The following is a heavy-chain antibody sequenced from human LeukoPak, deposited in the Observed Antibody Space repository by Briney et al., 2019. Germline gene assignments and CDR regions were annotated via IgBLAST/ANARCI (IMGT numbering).Heavy chain of an antibody. CDR3: AKDDAWLQFGS. D-gene: IGHD5-24*01. Sequence: PGGSLRLSCAASGFTFSSYSMNWVRQAPGKGLEWVSGISPNGVITYYADSVKGRFSISRDNYKGTVYLQMNSLRPEDTAVYYCAKDDAWLQFGSWGRGTLVTVSS. J-gene: IGHJ4*02. CDR2: ISPNGVIT. V-gene: IGHV3-23*01. CDR1: GFTFSSYS.